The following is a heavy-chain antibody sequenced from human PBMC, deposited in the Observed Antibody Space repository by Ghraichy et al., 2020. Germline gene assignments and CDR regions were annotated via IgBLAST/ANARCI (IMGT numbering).Heavy chain of an antibody. V-gene: IGHV3-21*06. CDR2: ISSSTRYV. D-gene: IGHD2-2*02. CDR1: GLMFGPNT. Sequence: GESLRLSCVASGLMFGPNTMNWVRQAPGKGLEWVSSISSSTRYVYYADSVKGRFIISRDNAKNSLYLQMDSLRAEDTAVYYCARGGSDIEVVPAAIISMDVWGQGTTVTVSS. J-gene: IGHJ6*02. CDR3: ARGGSDIEVVPAAIISMDV.